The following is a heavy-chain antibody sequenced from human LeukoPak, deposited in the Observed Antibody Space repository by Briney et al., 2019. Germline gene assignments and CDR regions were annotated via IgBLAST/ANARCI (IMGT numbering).Heavy chain of an antibody. CDR2: ISGSGGST. D-gene: IGHD6-13*01. CDR3: AKRSPAQQLGYDFDI. CDR1: VFTFSSDG. Sequence: PGGSLRLSCAASVFTFSSDGMSWVRQAPGKVLEWVSAISGSGGSTYYADSVKGRFTISRDNSKNTLYLQMNSLRAEDTAVYYCAKRSPAQQLGYDFDIWGQGTMVTVSS. J-gene: IGHJ3*02. V-gene: IGHV3-23*01.